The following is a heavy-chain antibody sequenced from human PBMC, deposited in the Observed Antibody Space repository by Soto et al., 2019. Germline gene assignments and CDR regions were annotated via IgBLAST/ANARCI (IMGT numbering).Heavy chain of an antibody. CDR1: GFTFTNYW. D-gene: IGHD5-18*01. V-gene: IGHV3-7*03. CDR3: ARGLSGYSYGSLPYYFDS. CDR2: IKQDGSEK. Sequence: GGSLRLSCAASGFTFTNYWMSWVRQAPGKGLEWVANIKQDGSEKYYVDSVKGRFTISRDNAKNSLYLQMNSLRAEDTAVYYCARGLSGYSYGSLPYYFDSWGQGTLVTVSS. J-gene: IGHJ4*02.